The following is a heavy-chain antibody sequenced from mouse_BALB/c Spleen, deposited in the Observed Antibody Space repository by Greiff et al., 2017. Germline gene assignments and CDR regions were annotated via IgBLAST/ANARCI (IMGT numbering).Heavy chain of an antibody. Sequence: EVKLMESGGGLVQPGGSLKLSCAASGFTFSSYTMSWVRQTPEKRLEWVAYISNGGGSTYYPDTVKGRFTISRDNAKNTLYLQMSSLKSEDTAMYYCARHDLLRLRYYAMDYWGQGTSVTVSS. J-gene: IGHJ4*01. CDR3: ARHDLLRLRYYAMDY. CDR2: ISNGGGST. CDR1: GFTFSSYT. V-gene: IGHV5-12-2*01. D-gene: IGHD1-2*01.